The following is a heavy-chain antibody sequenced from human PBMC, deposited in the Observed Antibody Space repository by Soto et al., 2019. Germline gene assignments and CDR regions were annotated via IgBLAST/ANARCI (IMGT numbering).Heavy chain of an antibody. CDR1: GYTFTSYD. Sequence: ASVKVSCKASGYTFTSYDINWVRQATGQGLEWMGWMNPNSGNTGYAQKFQGRVTMTRNTSISTAYMELSSLRSEDTAVYYCARERTGTTIMDVWGQGSTVTVSS. V-gene: IGHV1-8*01. D-gene: IGHD1-1*01. CDR3: ARERTGTTIMDV. CDR2: MNPNSGNT. J-gene: IGHJ6*02.